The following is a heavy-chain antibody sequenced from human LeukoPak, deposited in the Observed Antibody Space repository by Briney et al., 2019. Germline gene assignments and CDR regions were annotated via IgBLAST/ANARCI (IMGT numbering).Heavy chain of an antibody. CDR2: IYPGDSDT. J-gene: IGHJ4*02. CDR3: ARQSKRITFDY. D-gene: IGHD3-10*01. CDR1: GYSFTSYW. V-gene: IGHV5-51*01. Sequence: GESLKISRKGSGYSFTSYWIGLVRQMPGKGLEWMVIIYPGDSDTRYSPSFQGQVTISADKSISTAYLQWSSLKASDTAMYYCARQSKRITFDYWGQGTLVTVSS.